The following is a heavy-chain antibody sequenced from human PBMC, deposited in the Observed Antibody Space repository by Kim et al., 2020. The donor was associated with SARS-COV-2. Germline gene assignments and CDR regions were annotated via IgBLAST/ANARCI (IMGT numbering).Heavy chain of an antibody. J-gene: IGHJ6*02. V-gene: IGHV1-2*06. Sequence: ASVKVSCKASGYIFTDFYMHWVRQAPGQGLEWMGRINPNTGDSKYPQNFLDRVTMTRDTSITTAYMELSRLTSDDTAVYFCAKQLGDSDYYYYGMDVWGQGTTVTVSS. D-gene: IGHD4-17*01. CDR3: AKQLGDSDYYYYGMDV. CDR1: GYIFTDFY. CDR2: INPNTGDS.